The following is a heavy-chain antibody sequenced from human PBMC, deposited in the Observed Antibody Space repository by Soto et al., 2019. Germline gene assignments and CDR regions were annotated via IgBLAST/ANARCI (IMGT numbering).Heavy chain of an antibody. D-gene: IGHD2-15*01. CDR3: AKVCAVVVAAFDY. CDR1: GFTFSSYA. J-gene: IGHJ4*02. CDR2: ISGSGGST. V-gene: IGHV3-23*01. Sequence: EVQLLESGGGLVQPGGSLRLSCAASGFTFSSYAMSWVRQAPGKGLEWVSAISGSGGSTYYADSVKGRFTISRDNSKNTLYLQMNGLRAEDTAVYYCAKVCAVVVAAFDYWGQGTLVTVSS.